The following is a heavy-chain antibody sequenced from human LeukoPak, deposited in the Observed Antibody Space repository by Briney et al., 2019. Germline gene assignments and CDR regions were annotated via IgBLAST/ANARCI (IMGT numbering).Heavy chain of an antibody. V-gene: IGHV3-48*02. J-gene: IGHJ4*02. Sequence: GGSLRLSCAASGFTFSSYSMNWVRQAPGKGLEWVSHITASGTAMFYADSVKGRFTISRDNAKNSLYLQMNNLRDEDTAVYYCASSGSYRFDYWGQGTLVTVSS. CDR2: ITASGTAM. CDR3: ASSGSYRFDY. CDR1: GFTFSSYS. D-gene: IGHD1-26*01.